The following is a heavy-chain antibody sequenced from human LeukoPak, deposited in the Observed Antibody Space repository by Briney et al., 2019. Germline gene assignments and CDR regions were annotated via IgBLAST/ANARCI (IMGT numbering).Heavy chain of an antibody. J-gene: IGHJ4*02. V-gene: IGHV3-30*18. CDR2: ISNDGTNK. CDR1: GFIFNSYG. D-gene: IGHD2-2*01. CDR3: AKAAYCTSTSCYFGGHAQRPLDS. Sequence: GRSLRLSCAASGFIFNSYGMHWVRQAPGKGLEWVAGISNDGTNKYYADSVKGRFTISRDNSKNTMFLQMNSLRPEDTAVYYCAKAAYCTSTSCYFGGHAQRPLDSWGQGTLVIVSS.